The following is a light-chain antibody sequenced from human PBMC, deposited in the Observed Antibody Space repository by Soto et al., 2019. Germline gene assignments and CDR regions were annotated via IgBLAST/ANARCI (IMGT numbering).Light chain of an antibody. CDR2: DAS. J-gene: IGKJ4*01. V-gene: IGKV3-11*01. CDR1: QSVANY. Sequence: EIVLTQSPATLSLTPGERATLSCRTSQSVANYLAWYQQKPGQAPRLLIYDASSRAAGVPARFSGSGSGTDFTLTISSLEPEDFAVYYCQQYGSSPSFGGGTKVDI. CDR3: QQYGSSPS.